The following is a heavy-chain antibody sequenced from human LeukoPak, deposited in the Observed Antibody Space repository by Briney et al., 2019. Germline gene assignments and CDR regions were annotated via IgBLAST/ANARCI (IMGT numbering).Heavy chain of an antibody. CDR1: GFTFSSYG. V-gene: IGHV3-30*18. J-gene: IGHJ4*02. CDR3: AKAHSSGWYYFDY. CDR2: ISFGGTNK. Sequence: PGRSLRLSCAASGFTFSSYGLQWVRQAPGKGLEWVAVISFGGTNKYYADSVKGRFTLSRDNSKNSLYLQMNSLRAEDTALYYCAKAHSSGWYYFDYWGQGTLVTVSS. D-gene: IGHD6-19*01.